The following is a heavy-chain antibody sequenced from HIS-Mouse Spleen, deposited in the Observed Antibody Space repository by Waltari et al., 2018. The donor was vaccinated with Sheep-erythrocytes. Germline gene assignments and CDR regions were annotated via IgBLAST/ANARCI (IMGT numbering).Heavy chain of an antibody. V-gene: IGHV3-21*01. D-gene: IGHD1-26*01. CDR3: ARVASGATFDY. Sequence: EVQLVESGGGLVKPGGSLSLCCAASGFTFSCHGINWVRQAPGKGLEWVSSISSSSSYIYYADSVKGRFTISRDNAKNSLYLQMNSLRAEDTAVYYCARVASGATFDYWGQGTLVTVSS. CDR2: ISSSSSYI. J-gene: IGHJ4*02. CDR1: GFTFSCHG.